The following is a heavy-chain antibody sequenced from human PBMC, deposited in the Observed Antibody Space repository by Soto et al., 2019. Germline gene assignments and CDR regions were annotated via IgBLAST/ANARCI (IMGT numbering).Heavy chain of an antibody. V-gene: IGHV3-30-3*01. CDR2: ISYDGSNK. CDR1: GFTFSSYA. J-gene: IGHJ3*02. CDR3: AREGIAAAGIYDAFDI. D-gene: IGHD6-13*01. Sequence: PVGSLRLSCAASGFTFSSYAMHWVRQAPGKGLEWVAVISYDGSNKYYADSVKGRFTISRDNSKNTLYLQMNSLRAEDTAVYYCAREGIAAAGIYDAFDIWGQGTMVTVSS.